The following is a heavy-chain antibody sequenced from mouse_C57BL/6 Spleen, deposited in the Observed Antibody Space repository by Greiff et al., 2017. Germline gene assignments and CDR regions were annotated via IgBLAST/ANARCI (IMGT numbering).Heavy chain of an antibody. J-gene: IGHJ4*01. D-gene: IGHD6-1*01. CDR3: ARDIEGRDAMDY. CDR1: GFTFTDYY. Sequence: EVKLMESGGGLVQPGGSLSLSCAASGFTFTDYYMSWVRQPPGKALEWLGFIRNKANGYTTEYSASVKGRFTISRDKSHSILYLQLKALRAEDSATYYCARDIEGRDAMDYWGQGTSVTVSS. V-gene: IGHV7-3*01. CDR2: IRNKANGYTT.